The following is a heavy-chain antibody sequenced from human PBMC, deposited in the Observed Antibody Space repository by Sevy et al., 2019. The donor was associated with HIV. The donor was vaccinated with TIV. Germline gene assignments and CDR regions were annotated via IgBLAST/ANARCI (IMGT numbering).Heavy chain of an antibody. D-gene: IGHD3-22*01. CDR2: FDPEDGKT. V-gene: IGHV1-24*01. CDR1: GYTLTELS. Sequence: ASVKVSCKVSGYTLTELSIHWVRQAPGKGLEWLVTFDPEDGKTIYAQNFQGRVTMTEDTSTDTTYMELSSLRSEETAVYYCASTRDYYDSSGYYFDYWGQGTLVTVSS. J-gene: IGHJ4*02. CDR3: ASTRDYYDSSGYYFDY.